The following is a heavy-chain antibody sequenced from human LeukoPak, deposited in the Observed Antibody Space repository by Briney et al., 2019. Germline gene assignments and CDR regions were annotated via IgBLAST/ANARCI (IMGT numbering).Heavy chain of an antibody. J-gene: IGHJ4*02. D-gene: IGHD2-2*01. CDR3: ARDRGDRIGTAFYGLLDY. CDR2: IREDGSEK. CDR1: GLTFSNYW. Sequence: PGGSLRLSCATSGLTFSNYWMTWVRQAPGKGLEWVANIREDGSEKNYGESVKGRFTISRDNARTSLYLEMNSLTVEDTGVYYCARDRGDRIGTAFYGLLDYWGQGTLVTVSS. V-gene: IGHV3-7*01.